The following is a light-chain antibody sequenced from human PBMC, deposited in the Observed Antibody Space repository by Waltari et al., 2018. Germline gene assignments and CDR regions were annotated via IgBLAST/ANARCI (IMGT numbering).Light chain of an antibody. Sequence: DIVMTQSPDSLAVSLGERATVNCKSSQNVLYSPHNKSFVAWFQQKLGQPPKLLIYWASTRESGVPVRFSGSGAGRDFTLTISSLQAEDVAVYYCQQYYNIPWTFGQGTKVEIK. CDR3: QQYYNIPWT. CDR1: QNVLYSPHNKSF. J-gene: IGKJ1*01. CDR2: WAS. V-gene: IGKV4-1*01.